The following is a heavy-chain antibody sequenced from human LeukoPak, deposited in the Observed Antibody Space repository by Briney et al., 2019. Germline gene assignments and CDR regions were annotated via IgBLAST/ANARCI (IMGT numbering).Heavy chain of an antibody. J-gene: IGHJ4*02. CDR3: ARASGSYETYFDY. D-gene: IGHD1-26*01. V-gene: IGHV4-39*07. CDR2: IYYSGST. Sequence: SETLSLTCTVSGGSISSSSYYWGWIRQPPGKGLEWIGSIYYSGSTYYNPSLKSRVTISVDTSKNQFSLKLSSVTAADTAVYYCARASGSYETYFDYWGQGTLVTVSS. CDR1: GGSISSSSYY.